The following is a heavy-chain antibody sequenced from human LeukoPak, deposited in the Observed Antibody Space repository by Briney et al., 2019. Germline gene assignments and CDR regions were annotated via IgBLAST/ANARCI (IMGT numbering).Heavy chain of an antibody. Sequence: GRSLRLSCAASGFTFSSYGMHWVRQAPGKGLEWVAVIWYDGSNKYYADSVKGRFTISRDNSKNTLYLQMNSLRAEDTAVYYCAKGIDRFNKIDHWGQGTLVTVSS. CDR3: AKGIDRFNKIDH. V-gene: IGHV3-33*06. D-gene: IGHD1-14*01. CDR2: IWYDGSNK. CDR1: GFTFSSYG. J-gene: IGHJ4*02.